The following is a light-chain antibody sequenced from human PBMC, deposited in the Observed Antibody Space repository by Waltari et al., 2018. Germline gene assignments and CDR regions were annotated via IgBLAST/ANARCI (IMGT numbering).Light chain of an antibody. CDR3: QQYYSYPRT. Sequence: AIRMTQSPSSFSASTGDRVTITSRASQGISSYLAWYQQKPGKATKLLIYAASTLQSGVPSRFSGSGSGTDFTLTISCLQSEDLATYYCQQYYSYPRTFGQGTKVEIK. J-gene: IGKJ1*01. CDR1: QGISSY. V-gene: IGKV1-8*01. CDR2: AAS.